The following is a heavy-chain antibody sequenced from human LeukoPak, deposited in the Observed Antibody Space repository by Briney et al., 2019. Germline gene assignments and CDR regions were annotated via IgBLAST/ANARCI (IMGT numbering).Heavy chain of an antibody. J-gene: IGHJ4*02. V-gene: IGHV4-4*02. CDR2: IYHSGST. CDR3: ARVPVPATKTRRPFDY. Sequence: SGTLSLTCVVSGGSITSSSWWSWVRQPPGKGLEWIGEIYHSGSTNYNPSLKSRVTISVDTSKNQFSLKLSSVTAADTAVYYCARVPVPATKTRRPFDYWGQGTLVTVSS. D-gene: IGHD2-2*01. CDR1: GGSITSSSW.